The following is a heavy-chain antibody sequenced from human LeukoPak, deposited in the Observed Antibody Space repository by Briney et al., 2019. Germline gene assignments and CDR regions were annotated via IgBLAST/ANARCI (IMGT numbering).Heavy chain of an antibody. CDR3: ARTKYPYYDFWSGYFDY. J-gene: IGHJ4*02. CDR1: GGTFSSYA. V-gene: IGHV1-69*05. Sequence: SVKVSCKASGGTFSSYAISWVRQAPGQGLEWMGRIIPIFGTANYAQKFQGRVTITTDESTSIAYMELSSLRSEDTAVYYCARTKYPYYDFWSGYFDYWGQGTLVTVSS. CDR2: IIPIFGTA. D-gene: IGHD3-3*01.